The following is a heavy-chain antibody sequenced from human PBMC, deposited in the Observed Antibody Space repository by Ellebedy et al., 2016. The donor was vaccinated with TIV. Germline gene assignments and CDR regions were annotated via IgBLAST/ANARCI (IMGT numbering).Heavy chain of an antibody. CDR1: GFTFSTYA. D-gene: IGHD4-17*01. Sequence: PGGSLRLSCAASGFTFSTYALTWVRQAPGRGLEWVSAIGGSGGRANYADSVRGRFTISRDNSKSTLFLYMNNLRAEDTAVYYCAKFHSVTTPGVDFWGQGTLVTVSS. J-gene: IGHJ4*02. CDR2: IGGSGGRA. CDR3: AKFHSVTTPGVDF. V-gene: IGHV3-23*01.